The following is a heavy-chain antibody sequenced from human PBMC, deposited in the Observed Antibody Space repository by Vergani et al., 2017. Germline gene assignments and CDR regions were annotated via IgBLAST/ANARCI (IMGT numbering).Heavy chain of an antibody. D-gene: IGHD1-1*01. V-gene: IGHV3-30*03. CDR1: GFTSSYYG. CDR2: ISYDGTQK. CDR3: ATKSCGTPGCQIGYFRE. J-gene: IGHJ1*01. Sequence: QVHLVESGGGVVQPGRSLRLPCVVSGFTSSYYGMHWVRQAPGKGLEWVAVISYDGTQKYYADSVKGRLTISRDNSKSTLYLQMNSLRTEDTAVYYCATKSCGTPGCQIGYFREWGQGTLVTVSS.